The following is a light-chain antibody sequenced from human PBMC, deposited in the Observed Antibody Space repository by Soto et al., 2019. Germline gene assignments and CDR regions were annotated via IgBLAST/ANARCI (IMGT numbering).Light chain of an antibody. V-gene: IGKV1-13*02. CDR1: QSIGSN. J-gene: IGKJ1*01. CDR2: GAS. Sequence: TPMSQSPASLSTSVCDTVTISCRASQSIGSNLNWYQQKPGKAPRLLIFGASSRDSGVPSRFSGSGSGTEFTLTISSLQPDDFAVYYCQQYNSYLKTFGQGTKVDIK. CDR3: QQYNSYLKT.